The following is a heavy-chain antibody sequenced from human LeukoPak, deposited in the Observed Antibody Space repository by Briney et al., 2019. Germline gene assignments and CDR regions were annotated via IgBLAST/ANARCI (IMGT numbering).Heavy chain of an antibody. D-gene: IGHD3-10*01. Sequence: GGSLRLSCAASGSTFSNYAISWVRQAPGKGLEWVSAISGSGGSTYYADSVKGRFTISRDNSKNTLYLQMNSLRAEDMAVYYCAKGAAMVQGVLDPWGQGNLVTVSS. CDR3: AKGAAMVQGVLDP. CDR1: GSTFSNYA. V-gene: IGHV3-23*01. CDR2: ISGSGGST. J-gene: IGHJ5*02.